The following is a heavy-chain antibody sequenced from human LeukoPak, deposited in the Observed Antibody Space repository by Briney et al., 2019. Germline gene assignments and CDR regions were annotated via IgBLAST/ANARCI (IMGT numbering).Heavy chain of an antibody. Sequence: SVKVSCKASGGTFGSYAISWVRQAPGQGLEWMGGIIPIFGTTNYAQKFQGRVTITTDESTSTAYMELSSLRSEDTAVYYCAREGGATPFDYWGQGTLVTVSS. CDR1: GGTFGSYA. CDR2: IIPIFGTT. D-gene: IGHD1-26*01. J-gene: IGHJ4*02. V-gene: IGHV1-69*05. CDR3: AREGGATPFDY.